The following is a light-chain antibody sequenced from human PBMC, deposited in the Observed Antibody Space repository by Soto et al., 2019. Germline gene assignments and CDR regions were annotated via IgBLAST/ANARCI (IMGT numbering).Light chain of an antibody. CDR2: AAS. V-gene: IGKV1-39*01. CDR3: QQSYSTPQT. J-gene: IGKJ2*01. Sequence: DIQMTQSPSSLSASVGDRVTITCRASQSISSYLNWYQQKPGKAPKLLIYAASSLQSGVTSRFSGSGSGTDFSLTISSLQPEDFATYYCQQSYSTPQTFGQGTKREIK. CDR1: QSISSY.